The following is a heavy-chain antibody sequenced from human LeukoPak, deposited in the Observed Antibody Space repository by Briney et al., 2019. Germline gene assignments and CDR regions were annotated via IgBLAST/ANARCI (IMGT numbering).Heavy chain of an antibody. J-gene: IGHJ5*02. CDR3: ARGADWFDP. CDR2: IIPIFGTA. Sequence: ASVKVSCKAPGYTFTSYGISWVRQAPGQGLEWMGGIIPIFGTANYAQKFQGRVTITTDESTSTAYMELSSLRSEDTAVYYCARGADWFDPWGQGTLVTVSS. V-gene: IGHV1-69*05. CDR1: GYTFTSYG.